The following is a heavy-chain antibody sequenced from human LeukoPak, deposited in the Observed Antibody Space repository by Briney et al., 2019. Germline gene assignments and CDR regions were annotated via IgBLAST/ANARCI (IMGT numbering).Heavy chain of an antibody. J-gene: IGHJ3*02. CDR3: AREGYDILTGYYTPSAFDI. CDR2: INPNSGGT. D-gene: IGHD3-9*01. Sequence: ASVKVSCKASGYTFTGYYMHWVRQAPGQGLEWMGWINPNSGGTNYAQKFQGWVTMTRDTSISTAYMELSRLRSDDTAVYYCAREGYDILTGYYTPSAFDIWGRGTMVTVSS. V-gene: IGHV1-2*04. CDR1: GYTFTGYY.